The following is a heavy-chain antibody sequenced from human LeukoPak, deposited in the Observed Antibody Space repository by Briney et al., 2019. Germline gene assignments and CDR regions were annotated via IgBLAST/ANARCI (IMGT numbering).Heavy chain of an antibody. CDR1: GGSISSYY. CDR3: ARDPGVAVAGTYGMDV. Sequence: PSETLSLTCTVSGGSISSYYWSWIRQPPGKGLEWIGYIYYSGSTNYNPSLKCRVTISVDTSKNQFSLKLGSVTAADTAVYYCARDPGVAVAGTYGMDVWGQGTTVTVSS. J-gene: IGHJ6*02. D-gene: IGHD6-19*01. V-gene: IGHV4-59*01. CDR2: IYYSGST.